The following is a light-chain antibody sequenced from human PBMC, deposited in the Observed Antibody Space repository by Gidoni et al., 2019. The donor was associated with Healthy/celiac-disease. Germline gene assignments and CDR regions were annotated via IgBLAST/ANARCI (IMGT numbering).Light chain of an antibody. J-gene: IGLJ1*01. CDR3: SSYTSSSTYV. CDR2: DVS. CDR1: SRDVGGYNY. V-gene: IGLV2-14*03. Sequence: QSALPQPASVSGSPGQSITISCTGTSRDVGGYNYVSWYQQHPGKAHKVMIYDVSNRPSGVSNRFSGSKSGNTASLTISGFQAEDEADYYCSSYTSSSTYVFGTGTKITVL.